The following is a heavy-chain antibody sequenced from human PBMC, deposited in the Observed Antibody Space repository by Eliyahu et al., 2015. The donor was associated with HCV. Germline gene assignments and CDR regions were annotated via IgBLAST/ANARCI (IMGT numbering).Heavy chain of an antibody. CDR2: IKSKTDGGTT. CDR1: GFTFSNAW. J-gene: IGHJ4*02. Sequence: EVQLVESGGGLVKPGGSLRLSCAASGFTFSNAWMSWVRQAPGKGLEWVGRIKSKTDGGTTDYAAPVRGGFIISRDDSENTLYLQMKSLRTEDTAVYYCTTATVTAYYFDYWGQGTLVTVSS. CDR3: TTATVTAYYFDY. V-gene: IGHV3-15*01. D-gene: IGHD4-17*01.